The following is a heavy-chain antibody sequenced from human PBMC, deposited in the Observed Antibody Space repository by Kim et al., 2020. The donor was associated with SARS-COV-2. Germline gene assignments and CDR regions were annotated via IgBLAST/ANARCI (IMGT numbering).Heavy chain of an antibody. CDR1: GGSFSGYY. D-gene: IGHD3-10*01. V-gene: IGHV4-34*01. CDR3: ARRLSNTSGWGSHYCDL. J-gene: IGHJ4*02. Sequence: SETLSLTCAVCGGSFSGYYWSWIRQPPGKGLEWIGEINHSGRTNYNPSLKSRVTISVDTSKNQFSLRLTSVTAADTAVYYCARRLSNTSGWGSHYCDLWGQGTLVTVSS. CDR2: INHSGRT.